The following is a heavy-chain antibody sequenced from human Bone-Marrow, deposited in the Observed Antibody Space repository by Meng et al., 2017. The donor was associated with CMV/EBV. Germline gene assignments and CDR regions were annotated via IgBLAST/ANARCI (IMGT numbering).Heavy chain of an antibody. D-gene: IGHD3-10*01. CDR3: ALLDGFGEFTSDYYYYGMDV. J-gene: IGHJ6*02. CDR1: DGSISSSSYY. Sequence: SETLSLTCTVSDGSISSSSYYWGWIRQPPGKGLEWIGSIYYSGSTYYNPSLKSRVAISVDTSKNQLSLKRNSVTTADTAVYYCALLDGFGEFTSDYYYYGMDVWGQGTTVTVSS. V-gene: IGHV4-39*07. CDR2: IYYSGST.